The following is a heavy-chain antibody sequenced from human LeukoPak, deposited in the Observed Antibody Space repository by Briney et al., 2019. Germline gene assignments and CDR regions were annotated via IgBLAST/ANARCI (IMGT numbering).Heavy chain of an antibody. J-gene: IGHJ4*02. CDR3: AKGGTFGGVIDFDY. D-gene: IGHD3-16*02. CDR2: ISGSGGST. Sequence: PGGSLRLSCAASGFTFSSYALSWVRQAPGKGLEWVSAISGSGGSTYYADSVKGRFTISRDNSKNTLYLQMNSLRAEDAAVYYCAKGGTFGGVIDFDYWGQGTLVTVSS. V-gene: IGHV3-23*01. CDR1: GFTFSSYA.